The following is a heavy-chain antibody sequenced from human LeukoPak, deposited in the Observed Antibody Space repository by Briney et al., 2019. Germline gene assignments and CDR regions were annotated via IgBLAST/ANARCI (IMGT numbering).Heavy chain of an antibody. CDR3: AIAGISNTNCYRCFAY. Sequence: GESLKISCTGSGYRFTSYWIGWGRQMPGKGLEWMGIIYPDDSDTRYNPSFQGRVTISADKSISTAYLQWSSLKASDTAVYYCAIAGISNTNCYRCFAYWGQGTLVTVSS. V-gene: IGHV5-51*01. J-gene: IGHJ4*02. D-gene: IGHD2-2*02. CDR1: GYRFTSYW. CDR2: IYPDDSDT.